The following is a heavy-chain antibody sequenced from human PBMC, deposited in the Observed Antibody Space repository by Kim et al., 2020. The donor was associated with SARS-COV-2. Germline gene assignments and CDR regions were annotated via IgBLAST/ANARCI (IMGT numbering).Heavy chain of an antibody. V-gene: IGHV3-33*01. CDR1: GFTFSTYG. D-gene: IGHD3-9*01. CDR3: ARDDWDLGKYAFDL. Sequence: GGSLRLSCAASGFTFSTYGMNWVRQAPGKGLEWVALIWHDGSKTFYADSVKGRFTISRDNSQNTLYLQVNSLRAEDTAVYYCARDDWDLGKYAFDLWGQGTMVIVSS. J-gene: IGHJ3*01. CDR2: IWHDGSKT.